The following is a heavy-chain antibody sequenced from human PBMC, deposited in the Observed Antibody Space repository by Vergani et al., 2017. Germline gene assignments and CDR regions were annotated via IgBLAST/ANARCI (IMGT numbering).Heavy chain of an antibody. Sequence: VQLVESGGGLVKPGGSLRLSCAASGFTFSSYGMHWVRQAPGKGLEWVSSISSSSSYIYYADSVKGRFTISRDNAKNSLYLQMNSLRAEDTAVYYCARENSGHEVDYWGQGTLVTVSS. CDR2: ISSSSSYI. J-gene: IGHJ4*02. CDR1: GFTFSSYG. V-gene: IGHV3-21*01. D-gene: IGHD5-12*01. CDR3: ARENSGHEVDY.